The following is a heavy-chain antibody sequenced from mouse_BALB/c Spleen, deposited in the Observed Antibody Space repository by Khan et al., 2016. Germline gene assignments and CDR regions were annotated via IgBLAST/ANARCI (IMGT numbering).Heavy chain of an antibody. V-gene: IGHV3-2*02. J-gene: IGHJ2*01. D-gene: IGHD1-1*01. CDR2: ISYSDST. Sequence: EVKLVESGPGLVKPSQSLSLTCTVTGYSITSDYAWNWIRQFPGNKLEWMGYISYSDSTSYNPSLKSRISITRDTSKNQFFLQLNSVTTEDTAPNYCARTLLLLYYFDYWGQGTTLTVSS. CDR3: ARTLLLLYYFDY. CDR1: GYSITSDYA.